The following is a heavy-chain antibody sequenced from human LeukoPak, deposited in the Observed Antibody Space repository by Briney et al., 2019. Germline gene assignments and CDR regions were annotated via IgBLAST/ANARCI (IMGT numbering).Heavy chain of an antibody. CDR3: AKIYSGNYCFDY. Sequence: PGGSLRLSCAASGFTFSSYGMSWVRQAPGKGLEWVSVISGSGGTTYYADSVKGRFTISRDNSKNPLYLQMNSLRAEDTAVYYCAKIYSGNYCFDYWGQGTLVTVSS. V-gene: IGHV3-23*01. D-gene: IGHD1-26*01. CDR1: GFTFSSYG. J-gene: IGHJ4*02. CDR2: ISGSGGTT.